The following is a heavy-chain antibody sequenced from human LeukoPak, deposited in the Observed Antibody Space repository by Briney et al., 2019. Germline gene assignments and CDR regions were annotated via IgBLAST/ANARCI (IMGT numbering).Heavy chain of an antibody. CDR1: GFTVSSNY. D-gene: IGHD2/OR15-2a*01. J-gene: IGHJ3*02. Sequence: GGSLRLSCAASGFTVSSNYMSWVRQAPGKGLEWVAVIWYDGSNKYYADSVNGRFTISRDNSKDTLYLQMNSLRAEDTAVYYCARRALEYDAFDIWGQGTMVTVSS. CDR2: IWYDGSNK. CDR3: ARRALEYDAFDI. V-gene: IGHV3-33*08.